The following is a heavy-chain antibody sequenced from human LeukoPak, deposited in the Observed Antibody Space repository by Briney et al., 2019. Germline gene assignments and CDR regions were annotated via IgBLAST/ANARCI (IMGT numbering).Heavy chain of an antibody. CDR2: INPNSGGT. J-gene: IGHJ5*02. CDR1: GYTFSAYY. Sequence: ASVKVSCKASGYTFSAYYMHRVRQAPGQGLEWMGWINPNSGGTNYAQKFQGRVTMTRDTSINTAYMELSRLRSDDTAVYYCARDDVLTGPHSGGGTSEEFDPWGQGTLVTVSS. V-gene: IGHV1-2*02. D-gene: IGHD3-9*01. CDR3: ARDDVLTGPHSGGGTSEEFDP.